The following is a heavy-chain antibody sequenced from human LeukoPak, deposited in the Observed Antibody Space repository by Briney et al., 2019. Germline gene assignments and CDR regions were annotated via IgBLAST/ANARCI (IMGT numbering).Heavy chain of an antibody. CDR1: GFTFSSYA. D-gene: IGHD2-2*01. CDR2: ISGSGDST. V-gene: IGHV3-23*01. Sequence: GGSLRLSCAASGFTFSSYAMSWVRQAPGKGLEWVSAISGSGDSTYYADSVKGRFTISRDNSKNTLYLQMNSLRAEDTAVYYCAKDRGAGCSSTSCYRDYWGQGTLVTVSS. J-gene: IGHJ4*02. CDR3: AKDRGAGCSSTSCYRDY.